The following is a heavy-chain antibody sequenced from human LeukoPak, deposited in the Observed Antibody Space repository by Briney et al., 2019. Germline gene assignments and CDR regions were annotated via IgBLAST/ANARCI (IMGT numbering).Heavy chain of an antibody. V-gene: IGHV1-46*01. Sequence: ASVKVSCKASGYTFRIRYMHWVRQAPGQGLEWMGIINPSGGSTTYAQKFQGRLTMTSDTSSSTVYMELSSLRSDDTAVYYCARVEGYRTGYSFDYWGQGTLVTVST. CDR1: GYTFRIRY. CDR3: ARVEGYRTGYSFDY. D-gene: IGHD3/OR15-3a*01. CDR2: INPSGGST. J-gene: IGHJ4*02.